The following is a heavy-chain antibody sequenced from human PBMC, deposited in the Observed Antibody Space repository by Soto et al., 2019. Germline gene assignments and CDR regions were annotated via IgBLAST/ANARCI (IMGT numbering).Heavy chain of an antibody. D-gene: IGHD3-9*01. CDR1: GGSISSYY. CDR2: IYNSGST. V-gene: IGHV4-59*08. CDR3: AWMKYYYFLTGYPPRYQFAY. Sequence: SETLSLTCTVSGGSISSYYWSWIRQPPGKGLEWIGYIYNSGSTNYNPSLKSRVTISVDTSKNQFSLKLSSVTAADTAVYYCAWMKYYYFLTGYPPRYQFAYSGQGTLVPVSS. J-gene: IGHJ4*02.